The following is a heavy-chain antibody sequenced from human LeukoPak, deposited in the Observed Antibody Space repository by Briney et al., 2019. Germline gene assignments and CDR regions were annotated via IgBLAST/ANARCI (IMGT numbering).Heavy chain of an antibody. CDR2: ISGSGGST. V-gene: IGHV3-23*01. J-gene: IGHJ4*02. CDR3: ARGMVQAVDY. Sequence: GGSLRLSCAASGSTFSSYAMSWVRQAPGKGLEWVSAISGSGGSTYYADSVKGRFTISRDNSKNTVYLQMNSLRAEDTAVYYCARGMVQAVDYWGLGTLVTVSS. D-gene: IGHD3-10*01. CDR1: GSTFSSYA.